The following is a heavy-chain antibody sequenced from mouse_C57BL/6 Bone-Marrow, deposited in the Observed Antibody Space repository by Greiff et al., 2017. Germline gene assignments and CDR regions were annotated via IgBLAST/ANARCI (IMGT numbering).Heavy chain of an antibody. CDR3: ARSHYYGSPAWFAY. D-gene: IGHD1-1*01. J-gene: IGHJ3*01. V-gene: IGHV14-2*01. CDR2: IDPEDGET. Sequence: VQLQQSGAELVKPGASVKLSCTASGFNIKDYYMHWVKQRTEQGLEWIGRIDPEDGETKYDPKFQGKATITADTSSNTAYLQLSSLTSEDTAVYDCARSHYYGSPAWFAYWGQGTLVTVSA. CDR1: GFNIKDYY.